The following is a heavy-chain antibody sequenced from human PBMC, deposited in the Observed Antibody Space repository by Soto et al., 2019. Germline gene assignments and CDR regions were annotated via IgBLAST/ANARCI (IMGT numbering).Heavy chain of an antibody. CDR1: GYTFTSYA. CDR3: ARDLGGSYYPSWLDP. V-gene: IGHV1-3*01. Sequence: ASVKVSCKASGYTFTSYAMHWVRQAPGQRLEWMGWINAGNGNTKYSQKFQGRVTITRDTSASTAYMELSSLRSEDTAVYYCARDLGGSYYPSWLDPWGQGTLVTVSS. J-gene: IGHJ5*02. D-gene: IGHD1-26*01. CDR2: INAGNGNT.